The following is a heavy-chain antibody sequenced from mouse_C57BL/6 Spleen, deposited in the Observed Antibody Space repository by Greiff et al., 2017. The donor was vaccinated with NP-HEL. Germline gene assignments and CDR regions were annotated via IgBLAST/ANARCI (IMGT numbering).Heavy chain of an antibody. CDR2: ISDGGSYT. CDR1: GFTFSSYA. V-gene: IGHV5-4*01. Sequence: LMESGGGLVKPGGSLKLSCAASGFTFSSYAMSWVRQTPEKRLEWVATISDGGSYTYYPDNVKGRFTISRDNAKNNLYLQMSHLKSEDTAMYYCAREGNGYYFAYWGQGTLVTVSA. CDR3: AREGNGYYFAY. D-gene: IGHD2-3*01. J-gene: IGHJ3*01.